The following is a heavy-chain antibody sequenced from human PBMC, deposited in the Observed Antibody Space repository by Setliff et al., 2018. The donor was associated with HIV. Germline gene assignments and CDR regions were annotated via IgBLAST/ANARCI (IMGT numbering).Heavy chain of an antibody. J-gene: IGHJ4*02. Sequence: PSETLSLTCAVYGGSFSDYSWNWVRQPPGKGLEWIGEINHSGSTNYNPSLKSRVTISADTSKKQFSLNVTSVTAADTAVYYCARRGWNGYTAFDCWGQGTQVTSPQ. V-gene: IGHV4-34*01. CDR2: INHSGST. CDR3: ARRGWNGYTAFDC. CDR1: GGSFSDYS. D-gene: IGHD5-12*01.